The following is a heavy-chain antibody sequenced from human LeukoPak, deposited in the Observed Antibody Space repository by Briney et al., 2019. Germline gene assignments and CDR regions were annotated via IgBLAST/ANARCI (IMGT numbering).Heavy chain of an antibody. CDR1: GGSFSGYY. Sequence: SETLSLTCTVSGGSFSGYYWSWIRQPPGKGLEWIGFIYYSGNTNYNPSLKSRVTMSVDMSKNQFSLKLSSVTAADTAVYYCARALLATTSGYFYYYMDVWGKGTTVSVSS. D-gene: IGHD3-22*01. CDR2: IYYSGNT. V-gene: IGHV4-59*12. CDR3: ARALLATTSGYFYYYMDV. J-gene: IGHJ6*03.